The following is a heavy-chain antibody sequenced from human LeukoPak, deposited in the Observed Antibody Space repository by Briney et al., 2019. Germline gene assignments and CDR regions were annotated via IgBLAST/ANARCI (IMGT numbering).Heavy chain of an antibody. J-gene: IGHJ4*02. CDR2: IYYSGST. V-gene: IGHV4-39*01. Sequence: PSETLSLTCTVSGGSISSSSYYWGWIHQPPGKGLEWIGSIYYSGSTYYNPSLKSRVTISVDTSKNQFSLKLSSVTAADTAVYYCARLPLNIAAAGFFDYWGQGTLVTVSS. CDR1: GGSISSSSYY. CDR3: ARLPLNIAAAGFFDY. D-gene: IGHD6-13*01.